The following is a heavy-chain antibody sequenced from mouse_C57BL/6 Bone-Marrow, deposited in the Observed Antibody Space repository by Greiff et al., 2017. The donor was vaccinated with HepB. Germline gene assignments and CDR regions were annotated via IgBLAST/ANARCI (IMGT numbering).Heavy chain of an antibody. J-gene: IGHJ1*03. CDR1: GYTFTSYW. CDR2: IHPNSGST. V-gene: IGHV1-64*01. CDR3: ARPPYGSSPGYFEV. Sequence: QVQLQQPGAELVKPGASVKLSCKASGYTFTSYWMHWVKQRPGQGLEWIGMIHPNSGSTNYNEKFKSKATLTVDKSSSTAYMQLSSLTSEDSAVYYCARPPYGSSPGYFEVWGTGTTVTVAS. D-gene: IGHD1-1*01.